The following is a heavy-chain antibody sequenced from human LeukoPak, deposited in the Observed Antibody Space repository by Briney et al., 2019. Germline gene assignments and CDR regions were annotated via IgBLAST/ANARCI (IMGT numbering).Heavy chain of an antibody. J-gene: IGHJ5*02. CDR1: GGSISSYY. D-gene: IGHD3-10*01. Sequence: SETLSLTCTVSGGSISSYYWSWIRQPPGKGLEWIGYIYYSGSTNYNPSLKSRVTISVDTSKNQFSLKLSSVTAADTAVYYCARGDLVWFGESEFDPWGQGTLVTVSS. CDR3: ARGDLVWFGESEFDP. CDR2: IYYSGST. V-gene: IGHV4-59*01.